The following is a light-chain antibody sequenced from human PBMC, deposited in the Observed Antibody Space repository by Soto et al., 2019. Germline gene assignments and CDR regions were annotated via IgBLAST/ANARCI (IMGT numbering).Light chain of an antibody. V-gene: IGLV3-21*04. J-gene: IGLJ2*01. Sequence: SSELTQPPSESVAPGKTARITCGGNNIGSKSVHWYQQKPGQAPVLVIYYDSDRPSGIPERFSGSNSGNTATLTISRVEAGDEADYYCQVWDSSSDPVFGGGTKVTVL. CDR3: QVWDSSSDPV. CDR1: NIGSKS. CDR2: YDS.